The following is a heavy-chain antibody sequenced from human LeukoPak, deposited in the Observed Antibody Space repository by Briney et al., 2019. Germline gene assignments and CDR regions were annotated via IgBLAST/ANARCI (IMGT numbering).Heavy chain of an antibody. CDR3: ARDFAIKDIVGGTGG. J-gene: IGHJ4*02. V-gene: IGHV3-21*01. D-gene: IGHD1-26*01. Sequence: PGGSLRLSCAASGFTFSSYSMNWVRQAPGKGLEWVSSISSSSSYIYYADSVKGRFTISRDNAKNSLYLQMNSLRAEDTAVYYCARDFAIKDIVGGTGGWGQGTLVTVSS. CDR1: GFTFSSYS. CDR2: ISSSSSYI.